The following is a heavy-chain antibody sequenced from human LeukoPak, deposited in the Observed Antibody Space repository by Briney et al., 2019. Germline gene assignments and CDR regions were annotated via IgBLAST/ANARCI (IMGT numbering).Heavy chain of an antibody. V-gene: IGHV3-23*01. D-gene: IGHD4-17*01. CDR2: VIASGAAT. Sequence: GGSLRLSCAASGFTLSSYAMSWVRQAPGKGLEWVSAVIASGAATYYADSVKGRFTISRDNSKNTVSLQMNSLRAEDTAVYYCAKGDYGDYAFDYWGRGILVTVSS. CDR3: AKGDYGDYAFDY. J-gene: IGHJ4*02. CDR1: GFTLSSYA.